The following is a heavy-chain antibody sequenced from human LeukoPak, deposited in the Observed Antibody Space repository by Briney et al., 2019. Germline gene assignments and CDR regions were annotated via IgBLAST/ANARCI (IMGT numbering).Heavy chain of an antibody. V-gene: IGHV3-21*04. D-gene: IGHD3-10*01. CDR1: GFTFSSYS. CDR3: ARDGDVRGYYGSGNHFDY. J-gene: IGHJ4*02. CDR2: ISSSSSYI. Sequence: GGSLRLSCAASGFTFSSYSMNWVRQAPGKGLEWVSSISSSSSYIYYADSVKGRFTISRDNAKNSLYLQMNSLRAEDTAVYYCARDGDVRGYYGSGNHFDYWGQGTLVTVSS.